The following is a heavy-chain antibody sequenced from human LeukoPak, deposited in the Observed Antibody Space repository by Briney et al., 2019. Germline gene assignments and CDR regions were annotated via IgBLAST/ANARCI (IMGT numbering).Heavy chain of an antibody. J-gene: IGHJ4*02. CDR2: IKQDGSEK. V-gene: IGHV3-7*01. D-gene: IGHD3-3*01. Sequence: PGGSLRLSCAASGFTFSSYWMSWVRQAPGKGLEWVANIKQDGSEKYYVDSVKGRFTISRDNAKNSLYLQMNSLRAEDTAVYYCARVSYDFWSGYYWDYWGQGTLVTVSS. CDR1: GFTFSSYW. CDR3: ARVSYDFWSGYYWDY.